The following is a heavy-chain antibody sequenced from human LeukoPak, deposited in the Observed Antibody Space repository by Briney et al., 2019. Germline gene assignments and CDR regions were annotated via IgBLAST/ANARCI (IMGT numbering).Heavy chain of an antibody. CDR2: GRGSGDGT. D-gene: IGHD4-17*01. CDR3: AKERLGGNYGDYAVDY. V-gene: IGHV3-23*01. J-gene: IGHJ4*02. CDR1: GTTFTSGA. Sequence: PGASQRLSCAAAGTTFTSGAMGGVRQAPRKGLELVSTGRGSGDGTYYADSVKGRFTISRDNSKKTLDLHMDSLRAEDTAVYYCAKERLGGNYGDYAVDYWGQGTMVTVSS.